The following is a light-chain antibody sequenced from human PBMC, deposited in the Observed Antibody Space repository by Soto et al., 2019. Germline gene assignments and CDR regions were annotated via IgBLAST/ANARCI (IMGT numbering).Light chain of an antibody. J-gene: IGKJ2*01. CDR2: GVS. CDR1: QSVSSN. V-gene: IGKV3-15*01. Sequence: EIVMTQSPATLSVSPGERATLSCRASQSVSSNLAWYQQKPGQAPRLLISGVSTRATGIPARFSGSGSVTEFTLSITSLQSEDFAVYFCQQYYKWPPYTFGQGTKVEIK. CDR3: QQYYKWPPYT.